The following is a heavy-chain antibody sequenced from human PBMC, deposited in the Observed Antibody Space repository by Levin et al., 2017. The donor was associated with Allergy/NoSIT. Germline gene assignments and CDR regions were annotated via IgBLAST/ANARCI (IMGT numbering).Heavy chain of an antibody. CDR2: VYPSGST. V-gene: IGHV4-59*03. D-gene: IGHD1-14*01. Sequence: SETLSLTCTVSGTSISTYYWSWIRQPPGKGLEWIGYVYPSGSTEYNPSLKSRVTISLDTSKNQISLKLTSVTPADTAVYYCAKEPEFSGWVDPWGQGTLVTVSS. CDR3: AKEPEFSGWVDP. J-gene: IGHJ5*02. CDR1: GTSISTYY.